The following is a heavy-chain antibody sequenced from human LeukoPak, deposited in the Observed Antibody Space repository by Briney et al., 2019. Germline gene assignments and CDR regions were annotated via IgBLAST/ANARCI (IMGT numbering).Heavy chain of an antibody. CDR2: INPNSGGT. J-gene: IGHJ4*02. CDR3: ARGVNYYDSSGYYTFDF. CDR1: GYTFTGYY. D-gene: IGHD3-22*01. Sequence: ASVKVSCKASGYTFTGYYMHWVRQAPGQGLEWMGWINPNSGGTNYAQKFQGRVTMTRDTSISTAYMELSRLGSDDTAVYYCARGVNYYDSSGYYTFDFWGQGTLVTVSS. V-gene: IGHV1-2*02.